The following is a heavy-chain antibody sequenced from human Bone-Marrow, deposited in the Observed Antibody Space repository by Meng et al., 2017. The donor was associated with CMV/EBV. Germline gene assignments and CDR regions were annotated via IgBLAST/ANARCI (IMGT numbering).Heavy chain of an antibody. CDR2: INHSGST. J-gene: IGHJ6*02. V-gene: IGHV4-34*01. CDR1: GGSFSGYY. D-gene: IGHD6-6*01. Sequence: SQTLSLTCAVYGGSFSGYYWSWIRQPPGKGLEWIGEINHSGSTNYNPSLKSRVTISVDTSKNQFSLKLSSVTAADTAVYDCARSAARRIYYYYYGMDVWGQGTTVTVSS. CDR3: ARSAARRIYYYYYGMDV.